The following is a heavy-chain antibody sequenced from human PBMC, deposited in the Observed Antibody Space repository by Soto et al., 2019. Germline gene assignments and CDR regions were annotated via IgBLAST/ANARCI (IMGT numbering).Heavy chain of an antibody. Sequence: GRTLRLSCVVSGFAFSDHYMDWLPLAPGKGLEWVGRIRNKATSYTTSYAASVKGRLTISRDDSKNSLYLQMKSLKANATAVYECVAPSHGGNGFDYWGKGTMVTFSS. V-gene: IGHV3-72*01. D-gene: IGHD2-15*01. CDR1: GFAFSDHY. CDR2: IRNKATSYTT. J-gene: IGHJ4*02. CDR3: VAPSHGGNGFDY.